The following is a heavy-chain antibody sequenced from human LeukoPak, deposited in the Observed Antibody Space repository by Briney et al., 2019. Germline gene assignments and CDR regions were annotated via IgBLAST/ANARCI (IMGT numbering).Heavy chain of an antibody. J-gene: IGHJ4*02. Sequence: PGGSLRLSCAASGFTVSSNYMSWVRQAPGKGLEWVGRVKRKIDGETTDYAAAGKGRFAISRDDSKNTVYLQMNRLKTKDTALYYCTTDSAAYWGQGTLVTVSS. CDR1: GFTVSSNY. CDR3: TTDSAAY. V-gene: IGHV3-15*01. CDR2: VKRKIDGETT.